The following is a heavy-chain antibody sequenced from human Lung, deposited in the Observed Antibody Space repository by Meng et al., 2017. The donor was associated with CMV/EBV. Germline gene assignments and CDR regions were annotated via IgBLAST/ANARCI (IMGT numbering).Heavy chain of an antibody. D-gene: IGHD6-6*01. Sequence: CVIFGGSLSGYYWSWCRQTPGTGLEWIGEIRHSGDTTNYNPSLTSRVTISIDTSKKQFSLKLSAVTAADTAVYYCARQYSSAYYSDYWGQGTLVTVSS. J-gene: IGHJ4*02. CDR2: IRHSGDTT. CDR3: ARQYSSAYYSDY. V-gene: IGHV4-34*01. CDR1: GGSLSGYY.